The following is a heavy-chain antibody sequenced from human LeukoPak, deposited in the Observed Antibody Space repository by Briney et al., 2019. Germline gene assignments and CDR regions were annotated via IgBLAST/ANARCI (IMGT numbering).Heavy chain of an antibody. J-gene: IGHJ5*02. CDR1: GYTFTSYD. V-gene: IGHV1-8*01. CDR2: MNPNSGNT. D-gene: IGHD2-21*02. CDR3: ARGLADCGGDCYSMWFDP. Sequence: GASVKVSCKASGYTFTSYDINWVRQATGQGLEWMGWMNPNSGNTGYAQKFQGRVTMTRNTSISTAYMELSSLRSEDTAVYYCARGLADCGGDCYSMWFDPWGQGTLVTVSS.